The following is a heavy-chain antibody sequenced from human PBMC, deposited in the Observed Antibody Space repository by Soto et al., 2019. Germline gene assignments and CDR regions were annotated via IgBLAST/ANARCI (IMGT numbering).Heavy chain of an antibody. D-gene: IGHD5-18*01. CDR1: GFSLSTSGVG. Sequence: QITLKESGPTLVKPTQTLTLTCTFSGFSLSTSGVGVGWIRQPPGKALEWLALIYWDDDKRYSPSLKSRLTITEDTSKNQVVLTMTNMDPVDTATYYCAHRMDTAYDYYYYGMDVWGQGTTVTVSS. J-gene: IGHJ6*02. CDR3: AHRMDTAYDYYYYGMDV. V-gene: IGHV2-5*02. CDR2: IYWDDDK.